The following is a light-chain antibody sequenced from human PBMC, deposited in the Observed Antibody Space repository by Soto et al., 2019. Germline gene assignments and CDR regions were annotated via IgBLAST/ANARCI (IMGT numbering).Light chain of an antibody. CDR2: DAS. CDR3: QQYGDSPVT. Sequence: EIVMTQSPVTLSLSPGERATLSFRASQSVNSYLAWYQQKPGQAPRLLISDASDRATGIPDRFSGSGSGTDFTLTISRLVPEDFAVYYCQQYGDSPVTFGQGTKVDIK. CDR1: QSVNSY. V-gene: IGKV3-20*01. J-gene: IGKJ1*01.